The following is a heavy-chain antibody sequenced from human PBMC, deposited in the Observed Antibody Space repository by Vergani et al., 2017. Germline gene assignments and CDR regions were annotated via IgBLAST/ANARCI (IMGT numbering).Heavy chain of an antibody. D-gene: IGHD3-16*01. CDR1: EYSFGNYW. V-gene: IGHV5-51*01. Sequence: EVDLVLSGPEMRKPGESLKISCKGSEYSFGNYWIGGVRQMPGKGLEWMGIIYPADSDTRYSPSFQGQVTISADKSISTAFLQWDSLKASDTALYYCARHTAYTDSWGQGTLVIVSS. J-gene: IGHJ4*02. CDR2: IYPADSDT. CDR3: ARHTAYTDS.